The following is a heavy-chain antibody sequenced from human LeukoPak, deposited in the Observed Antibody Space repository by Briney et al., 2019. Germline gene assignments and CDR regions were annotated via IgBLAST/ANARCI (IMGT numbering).Heavy chain of an antibody. V-gene: IGHV4-34*01. CDR1: GGSFSGYY. D-gene: IGHD3-10*01. J-gene: IGHJ4*02. CDR2: INHSGST. CDR3: ARGFPFFRGAFDY. Sequence: KASETLSLTCAVYGGSFSGYYWSWIRQPPEKGLEWIGEINHSGSTNYNPSLKSRVTISVDTSKNQFSLKLSSVTAADTAVYYCARGFPFFRGAFDYWGQGTLVTVSS.